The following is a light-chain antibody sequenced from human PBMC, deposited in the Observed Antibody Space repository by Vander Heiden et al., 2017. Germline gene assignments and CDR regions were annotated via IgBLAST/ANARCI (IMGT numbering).Light chain of an antibody. Sequence: SYELTQPPSVSVSPGQTARITCSGDKLGDKYACWYQQKPGQSPVLVIYQYSKRPSGIPERFSGSNSGNTATLTISGTQAMDEADYYCQAWDSSTGVFGTGTKVTVL. CDR3: QAWDSSTGV. J-gene: IGLJ1*01. CDR2: QYS. CDR1: KLGDKY. V-gene: IGLV3-1*01.